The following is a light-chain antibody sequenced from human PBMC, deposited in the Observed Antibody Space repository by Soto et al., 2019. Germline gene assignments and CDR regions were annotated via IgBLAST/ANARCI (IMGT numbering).Light chain of an antibody. CDR3: QQYGSSPWT. CDR1: QTIRSNY. CDR2: GAS. J-gene: IGKJ1*01. Sequence: ETVLTQSPGTLSLSPGERATLSCRASQTIRSNYLAWYRQTPGQAPRLLIYGASNRATGIADRFSGRGSGIDFTLILSRLEPEDFSLYYCQQYGSSPWTFGQGTKVQIK. V-gene: IGKV3-20*01.